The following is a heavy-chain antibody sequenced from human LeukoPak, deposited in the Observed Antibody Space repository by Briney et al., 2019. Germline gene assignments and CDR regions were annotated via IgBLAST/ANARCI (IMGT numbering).Heavy chain of an antibody. CDR3: ARGRRITYDTSGYYFNY. D-gene: IGHD3-22*01. V-gene: IGHV4-34*01. Sequence: SETLSLTCAVYGGSFSDYYWSWIRQPPGKGLEWLGEINHSGSTNYNPSLKSRVTISVDTSKNQFSLKLSSVTAADTAVYYCARGRRITYDTSGYYFNYWGQGTLVTVSS. J-gene: IGHJ4*02. CDR1: GGSFSDYY. CDR2: INHSGST.